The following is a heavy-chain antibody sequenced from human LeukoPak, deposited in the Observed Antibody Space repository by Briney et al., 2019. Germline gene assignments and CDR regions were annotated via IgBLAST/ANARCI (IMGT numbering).Heavy chain of an antibody. V-gene: IGHV3-30*04. J-gene: IGHJ4*02. CDR1: GFTFSSYA. CDR2: ISYDGSNK. Sequence: PGRSLRLSCAASGFTFSSYAMHWVRQAPGKGLEWVAVISYDGSNKHYADSVKGRFTISRDNSKNTLYLQMNSPRAEDTAVYYCARGVMIAVAGLGYWGQGTLVTVSS. CDR3: ARGVMIAVAGLGY. D-gene: IGHD6-19*01.